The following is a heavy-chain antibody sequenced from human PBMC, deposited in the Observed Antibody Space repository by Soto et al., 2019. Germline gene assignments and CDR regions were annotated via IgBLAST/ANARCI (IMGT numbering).Heavy chain of an antibody. CDR1: GFTFSSYS. CDR3: AREWSDGDYSDSWAFDI. D-gene: IGHD4-17*01. Sequence: GGSLRLSCAASGFTFSSYSMNWVRQAPGKGLEWVSSISSSSSYIYYADSVKGRFTISRDNAKNSLYLQMNSLRAEDTAVYYCAREWSDGDYSDSWAFDIWGQGTMVTVSS. CDR2: ISSSSSYI. J-gene: IGHJ3*02. V-gene: IGHV3-21*01.